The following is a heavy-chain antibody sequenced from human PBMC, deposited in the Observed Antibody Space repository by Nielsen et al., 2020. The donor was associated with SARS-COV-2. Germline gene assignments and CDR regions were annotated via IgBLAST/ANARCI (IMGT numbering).Heavy chain of an antibody. CDR2: ISWNSGSI. J-gene: IGHJ6*02. Sequence: SLKISCAASGFTFDDYAMHWVRQAPGKGLEWVSGISWNSGSIGYADSVKGRFTISRDNAKNSLYLQMNSLRAEDTALYYCDATVTTGGYYYYGMDVWGQGTTVTVSS. CDR3: DATVTTGGYYYYGMDV. V-gene: IGHV3-9*01. D-gene: IGHD4-17*01. CDR1: GFTFDDYA.